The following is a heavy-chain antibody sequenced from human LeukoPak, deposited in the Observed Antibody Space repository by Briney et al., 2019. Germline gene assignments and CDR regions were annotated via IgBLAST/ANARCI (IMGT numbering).Heavy chain of an antibody. CDR2: IAVDDTK. CDR1: GFTFSSYS. J-gene: IGHJ4*02. D-gene: IGHD3-16*02. Sequence: GGSLRLSCAASGFTFSSYSMNWVRQAPGKGLEWVSFIAVDDTKYYADSVKGRFTISRDSAKNSLYLQMNSLRAEDTAVYYCASSLSLWANYRCHWSRGTLVTVSS. CDR3: ASSLSLWANYRCH. V-gene: IGHV3-48*04.